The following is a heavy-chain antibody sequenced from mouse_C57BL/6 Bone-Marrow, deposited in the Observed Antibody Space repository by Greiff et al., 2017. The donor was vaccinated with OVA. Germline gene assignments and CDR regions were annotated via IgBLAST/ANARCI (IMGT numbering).Heavy chain of an antibody. D-gene: IGHD2-2*01. Sequence: EVKLMESGEGLVKPGGSLKLSCAASGFTFSSYAMSWVRQTPEKRLEWVAYISSGGDYIYYADTVKGRFTISRDNARNTLYLQMSSLKSEDTAMYYCTRRRGYDWTDYFDYWGQGTTLTVSS. V-gene: IGHV5S21*01. CDR3: TRRRGYDWTDYFDY. CDR1: GFTFSSYA. J-gene: IGHJ2*01. CDR2: ISSGGDYI.